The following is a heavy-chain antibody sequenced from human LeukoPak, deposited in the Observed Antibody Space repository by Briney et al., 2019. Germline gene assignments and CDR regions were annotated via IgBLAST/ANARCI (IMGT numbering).Heavy chain of an antibody. CDR3: ARDLGYYDFWSGYYTSYYGMDV. CDR2: IYSGGST. CDR1: GFTVSSNY. V-gene: IGHV3-53*01. D-gene: IGHD3-3*01. J-gene: IGHJ6*02. Sequence: GGSLRLSCAASGFTVSSNYMSWVRQAPGKGLEWVSVIYSGGSTYYADSVKGRFTISRDNSKNTLYLQMNSLRAEDTAVYYCARDLGYYDFWSGYYTSYYGMDVWGQGTTATVSS.